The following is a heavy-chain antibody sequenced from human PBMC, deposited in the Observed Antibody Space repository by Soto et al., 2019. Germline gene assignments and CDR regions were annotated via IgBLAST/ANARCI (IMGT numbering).Heavy chain of an antibody. D-gene: IGHD3-9*01. V-gene: IGHV1-18*01. J-gene: IGHJ4*02. CDR2: ISAYNGNT. CDR1: GYTFTSYG. CDR3: AIFASLNRIPPSFGY. Sequence: ASVKVSCKASGYTFTSYGISWVRQAPGQGLEWMGWISAYNGNTNYAQKLQGRVTMTTDTSTSTAYMELRSLRSDDTAVYYCAIFASLNRIPPSFGYLGQGTLVTVS.